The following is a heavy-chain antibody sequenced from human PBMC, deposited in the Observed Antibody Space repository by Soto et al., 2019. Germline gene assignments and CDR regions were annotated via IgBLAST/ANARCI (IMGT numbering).Heavy chain of an antibody. D-gene: IGHD6-19*01. V-gene: IGHV3-23*01. CDR3: AKEFVTESAGRTKYYYDGLDV. J-gene: IGHJ6*02. CDR2: ISGRGGRT. CDR1: GFTFSMYA. Sequence: EVQLLESGGGLVQPGGSLRLSCAASGFTFSMYAMTWVRQAPGKGLEWVSVISGRGGRTYYADSVKGRFTMSRDNSKNMLYLQMSSLSGEDTAVYYCAKEFVTESAGRTKYYYDGLDVWGQGTTVTSSS.